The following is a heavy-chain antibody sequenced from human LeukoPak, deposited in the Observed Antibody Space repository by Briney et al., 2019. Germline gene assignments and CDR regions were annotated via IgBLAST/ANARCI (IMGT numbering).Heavy chain of an antibody. J-gene: IGHJ4*02. CDR1: EFTFSTYA. D-gene: IGHD5-24*01. CDR2: VSSHGTDG. V-gene: IGHV3-30*10. Sequence: QPGRSLRLSCAVSEFTFSTYAMHWVRQAPGKGLEWVAVVSSHGTDGYYTDSVRGRFTISRDNSKNTLYLQIDSLRPEDTAIYYCTRDAYNFNDFDYWGQGTLVTVSS. CDR3: TRDAYNFNDFDY.